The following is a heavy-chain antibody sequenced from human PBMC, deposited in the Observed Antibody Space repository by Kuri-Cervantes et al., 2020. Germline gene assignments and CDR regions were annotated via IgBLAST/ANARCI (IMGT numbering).Heavy chain of an antibody. CDR1: GYTFTSYY. CDR3: ARNSPLQQLTRGMDV. CDR2: INPSGGST. D-gene: IGHD6-13*01. V-gene: IGHV1-46*01. Sequence: ASVKVSCKASGYTFTSYYMHWVRQAPGQGLEWMGIINPSGGSTSYAQKFQGRVTITADRSTSTAYMELSSLRSDDTAVYYCARNSPLQQLTRGMDVWGQGTTVTVSS. J-gene: IGHJ6*02.